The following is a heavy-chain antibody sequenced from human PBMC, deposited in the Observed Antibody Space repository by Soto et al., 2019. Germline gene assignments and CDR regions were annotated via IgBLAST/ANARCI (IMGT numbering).Heavy chain of an antibody. CDR1: GFTFSSYS. CDR2: ISSSSSYI. V-gene: IGHV3-21*01. CDR3: ASGDSSSSTWFDP. D-gene: IGHD6-6*01. J-gene: IGHJ5*01. Sequence: GGSLRLSCAASGFTFSSYSMNWVRQAPGKGLEWVSSISSSSSYIYYADSVKGRFTISRDNAKNSLYLQMNSLRAEDTAVYYCASGDSSSSTWFDPWGQGTTVTVSS.